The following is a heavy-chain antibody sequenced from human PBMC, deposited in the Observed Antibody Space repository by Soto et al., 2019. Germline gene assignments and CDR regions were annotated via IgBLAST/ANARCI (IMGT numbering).Heavy chain of an antibody. CDR2: ISYDGSNK. D-gene: IGHD3-10*01. V-gene: IGHV3-30-3*01. CDR1: GFTFSSYA. CDR3: ARDNLGIITMVRGTFDY. J-gene: IGHJ4*02. Sequence: QVQLVESGGGVVQPGRSLRLSCAASGFTFSSYAMHWVRQAPGKGLEWVAVISYDGSNKYYADSVKGRFTISRDNSKNTLYRQMNSLRAEDTAVYYCARDNLGIITMVRGTFDYWGQGTLVTVSS.